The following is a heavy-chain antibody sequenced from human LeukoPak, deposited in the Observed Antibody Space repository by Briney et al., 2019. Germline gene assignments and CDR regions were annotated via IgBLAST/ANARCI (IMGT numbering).Heavy chain of an antibody. CDR3: AKEVGPLDY. D-gene: IGHD1-26*01. Sequence: GGSLRLSCAASGFTFSSNAMSWVRQAPGKGLEWVSAIGDSDGGTYYADSVKGRFTISRDNSKNTLYLQMNSLRAEDTAAYYCAKEVGPLDYWGQGTLVTVSS. J-gene: IGHJ4*02. CDR2: IGDSDGGT. V-gene: IGHV3-23*01. CDR1: GFTFSSNA.